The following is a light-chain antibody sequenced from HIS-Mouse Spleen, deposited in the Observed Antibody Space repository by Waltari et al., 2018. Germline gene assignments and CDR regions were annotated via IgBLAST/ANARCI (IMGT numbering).Light chain of an antibody. CDR1: SSYVGRYNL. V-gene: IGLV2-23*01. Sequence: QSALTQPASVSGSPGQPITISCTGTSSYVGRYNLVSWYQHHPGKAPKLMIYEGSKRPSGVSNRFSGSKSGNTASLTISGLQAEDEADYYCCSYAGSSTWVFGGGTKLTVL. CDR3: CSYAGSSTWV. J-gene: IGLJ3*02. CDR2: EGS.